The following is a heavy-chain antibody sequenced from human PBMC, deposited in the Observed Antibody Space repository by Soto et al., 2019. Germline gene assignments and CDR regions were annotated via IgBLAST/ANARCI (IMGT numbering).Heavy chain of an antibody. V-gene: IGHV4-59*01. CDR1: GGSISNYY. CDR3: AREIEDTSGYYREYYFDY. CDR2: IYYSGST. Sequence: SETLSLTCTVSGGSISNYYWSWIQQPPGKGLEWIGYIYYSGSTNYNPSLKSRVTISVDTSKNQFSLKLSSVTAADTAVFYCAREIEDTSGYYREYYFDYWGQGTLVTVSS. D-gene: IGHD3-22*01. J-gene: IGHJ4*02.